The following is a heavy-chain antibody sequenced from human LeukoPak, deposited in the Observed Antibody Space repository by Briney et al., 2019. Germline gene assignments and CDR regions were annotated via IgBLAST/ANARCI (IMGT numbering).Heavy chain of an antibody. CDR1: GFTFSRNG. D-gene: IGHD6-19*01. Sequence: GGSLRLSCAASGFTFSRNGMTWVRQAPGKGLEWVSAISGSGGSTYYADSVKGRFTISRDNSKNTLYLQMNSLRAEDTAVYYCAREQQWLMTRYFDYWGQGTLVTVSS. CDR3: AREQQWLMTRYFDY. CDR2: ISGSGGST. J-gene: IGHJ4*02. V-gene: IGHV3-23*01.